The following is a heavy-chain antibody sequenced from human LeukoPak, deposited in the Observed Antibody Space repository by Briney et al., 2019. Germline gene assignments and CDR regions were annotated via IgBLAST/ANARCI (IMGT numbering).Heavy chain of an antibody. J-gene: IGHJ6*03. V-gene: IGHV4-59*01. CDR2: IYYSGST. Sequence: SETLSLTCTVSGGSISSYYWSWIRQPPGKGLEWIGYIYYSGSTNYSPSLKSRVTISGDTSKNQFSLKLSSVTAADTAVYFCAKGSKAVLFTRDHYMDVWGKGTTVTISS. CDR3: AKGSKAVLFTRDHYMDV. D-gene: IGHD6-19*01. CDR1: GGSISSYY.